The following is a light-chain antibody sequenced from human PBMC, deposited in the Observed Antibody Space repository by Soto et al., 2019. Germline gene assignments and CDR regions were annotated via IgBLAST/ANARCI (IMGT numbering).Light chain of an antibody. CDR3: QQYNNWPPIT. Sequence: EIVMTQSPATLSVSPGERATLSCSASQSVSSNLAWYQHKPGQAPRLLIYGASTRDTGVPARFSGSGSGTEFTLTISGLQSEDFAVYYCQQYNNWPPITFGQGTRLEIK. V-gene: IGKV3-15*01. CDR2: GAS. J-gene: IGKJ5*01. CDR1: QSVSSN.